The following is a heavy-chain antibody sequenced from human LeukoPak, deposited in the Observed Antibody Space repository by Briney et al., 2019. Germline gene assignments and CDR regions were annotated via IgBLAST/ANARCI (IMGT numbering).Heavy chain of an antibody. CDR2: TYTSGST. Sequence: PSETLSLTCTVSGGSISSGSYYWSWIRQPAGKGLEWIGRTYTSGSTNYNPSLKSRVTISADTSQNQFSLKLSSVTAADTAVYYCAKDPWYQAVAGTWYFDYWGQGTLVTVSS. J-gene: IGHJ4*02. V-gene: IGHV4-61*02. CDR1: GGSISSGSYY. CDR3: AKDPWYQAVAGTWYFDY. D-gene: IGHD6-19*01.